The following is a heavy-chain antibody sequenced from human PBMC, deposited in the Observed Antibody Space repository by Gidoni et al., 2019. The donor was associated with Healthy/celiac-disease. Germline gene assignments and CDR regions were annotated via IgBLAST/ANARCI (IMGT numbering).Heavy chain of an antibody. CDR3: ARDGESGMDV. J-gene: IGHJ6*02. CDR1: GGTISSYY. V-gene: IGHV4-59*01. CDR2: IYYSGST. Sequence: QVQLQESGPGLVKPSEPLSLTCTVSGGTISSYYWSWIRQPPGKGLEWIGYIYYSGSTNYNPSLKSRVTISVDTSKNQFSLKLSSVTAADTAVYYCARDGESGMDVWGQGTTVTVSS. D-gene: IGHD3-10*01.